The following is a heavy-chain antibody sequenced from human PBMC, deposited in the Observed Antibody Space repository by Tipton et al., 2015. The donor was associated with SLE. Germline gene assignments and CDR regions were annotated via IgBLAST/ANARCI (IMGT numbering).Heavy chain of an antibody. CDR1: GFTFSAYT. J-gene: IGHJ4*02. Sequence: SLRLSCAASGFTFSAYTMHWVRQAPGKGLVWVAVMSYDGSNKYYAGSVKGRFTISRDNSKNTLYLQMNSLRAEDTAVYNCARDVVGATECLDYWGQGTLVTVSS. CDR3: ARDVVGATECLDY. CDR2: MSYDGSNK. D-gene: IGHD1-26*01. V-gene: IGHV3-30*04.